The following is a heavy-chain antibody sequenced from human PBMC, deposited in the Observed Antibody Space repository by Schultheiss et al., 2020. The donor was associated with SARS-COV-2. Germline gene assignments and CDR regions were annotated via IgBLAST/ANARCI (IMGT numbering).Heavy chain of an antibody. V-gene: IGHV4-34*01. Sequence: SETLSLTCAVSGGSFSGYYWSWIRQSPAKGLEWIGEIHHSGSTNYNPSLKSRVTISGDTSKNQFSLKLSSVTAADTAVYYCARLSSSGMTTISYWYFDLWGRGTLVTVSS. D-gene: IGHD5-24*01. CDR2: IHHSGST. J-gene: IGHJ2*01. CDR3: ARLSSSGMTTISYWYFDL. CDR1: GGSFSGYY.